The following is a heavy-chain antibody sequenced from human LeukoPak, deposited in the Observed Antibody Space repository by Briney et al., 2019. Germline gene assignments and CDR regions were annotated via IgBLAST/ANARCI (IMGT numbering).Heavy chain of an antibody. D-gene: IGHD6-13*01. CDR3: AKLAAVGDY. Sequence: PGGSLRLSCAASGFTFSSYGMHWVRQAPGKGLEWVAVISYDGSNKYYADSVKGRFTISRDNSENTLYLQMNSLRAEDTAVYYCAKLAAVGDYWGQGTLVTVSS. V-gene: IGHV3-30*18. CDR1: GFTFSSYG. J-gene: IGHJ4*02. CDR2: ISYDGSNK.